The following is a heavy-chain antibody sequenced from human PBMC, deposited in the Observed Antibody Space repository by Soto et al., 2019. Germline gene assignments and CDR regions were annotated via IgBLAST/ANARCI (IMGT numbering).Heavy chain of an antibody. CDR1: GFTFSSYA. CDR2: ISGGGGST. Sequence: EVQLLESGGGLVQPGGSLRLSCAASGFTFSSYAMSWVRQAPGKGLEWVSAISGGGGSTYYADSVKGRFTISRDNSKNTLYLQMNSLRAEDTAVYYCAKALRFVELPSWAFDIWGQGTMVTVSS. D-gene: IGHD1-7*01. V-gene: IGHV3-23*01. CDR3: AKALRFVELPSWAFDI. J-gene: IGHJ3*02.